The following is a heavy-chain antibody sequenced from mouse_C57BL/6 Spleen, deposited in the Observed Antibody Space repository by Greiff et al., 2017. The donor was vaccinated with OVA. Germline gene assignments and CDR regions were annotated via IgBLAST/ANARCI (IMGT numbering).Heavy chain of an antibody. CDR3: VREFITTVVATGAMDY. CDR1: GFTFNTYA. J-gene: IGHJ4*01. CDR2: IRSKSSNYAT. V-gene: IGHV10-3*01. D-gene: IGHD1-1*01. Sequence: EVQRVESGGGLVQPKGSLKLSCAASGFTFNTYAMHWVRQAPGKGLEWVARIRSKSSNYATYYADSVKYRFTISRDDSQSMLYLQMNNLKTEDTAMYYCVREFITTVVATGAMDYWGQGTSVTVSS.